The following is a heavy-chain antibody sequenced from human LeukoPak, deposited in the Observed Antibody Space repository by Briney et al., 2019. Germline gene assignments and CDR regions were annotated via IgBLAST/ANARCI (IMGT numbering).Heavy chain of an antibody. CDR2: ISSSSSYI. V-gene: IGHV3-21*01. CDR3: ASFADGSGSYQQN. Sequence: GGSLRLSCAASGFTFSSYSMNWVRQAPGKGLEWVSSISSSSSYIYYADSVKGRFTISRDNAKNSLYLQMNSLRAEDTAVYYCASFADGSGSYQQNWGQGTLVTVSS. CDR1: GFTFSSYS. D-gene: IGHD3-10*01. J-gene: IGHJ4*02.